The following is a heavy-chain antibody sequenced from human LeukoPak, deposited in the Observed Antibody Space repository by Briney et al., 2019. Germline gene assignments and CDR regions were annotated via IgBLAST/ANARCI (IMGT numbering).Heavy chain of an antibody. D-gene: IGHD3-22*01. Sequence: GRSLRLSCAASGFTFSSYGMHWVRQAPAKGLEWVAVISYDGSNKYYADSVKIRFTISRDNSKNKLYLKMNSLRAEDTAVYYCAKDLWSHDSSGYLTYDYWGQGTLVTVSS. CDR3: AKDLWSHDSSGYLTYDY. CDR2: ISYDGSNK. J-gene: IGHJ4*02. V-gene: IGHV3-30*18. CDR1: GFTFSSYG.